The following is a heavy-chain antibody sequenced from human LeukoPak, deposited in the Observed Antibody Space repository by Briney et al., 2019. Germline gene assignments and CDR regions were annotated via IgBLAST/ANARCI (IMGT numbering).Heavy chain of an antibody. D-gene: IGHD3-22*01. CDR1: GFTFSSYG. V-gene: IGHV3-30*03. CDR3: VRSSGRPDY. CDR2: ISYDGSTK. J-gene: IGHJ4*02. Sequence: GGSLRLSCAASGFTFSSYGMHWVRQAPGKGLEWVAVISYDGSTKYYADSVKGRFTISRDNAKNTLYLQMNSLRAEDTAVYYCVRSSGRPDYWGQGTLVTVSS.